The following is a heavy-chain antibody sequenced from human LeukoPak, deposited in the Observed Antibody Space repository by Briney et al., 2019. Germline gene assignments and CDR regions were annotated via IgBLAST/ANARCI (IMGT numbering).Heavy chain of an antibody. J-gene: IGHJ4*02. V-gene: IGHV3-30*04. D-gene: IGHD2-21*01. CDR2: ISYDGSNK. CDR3: SKHTFDY. CDR1: GFTFSSYA. Sequence: GGSLRLSCAASGFTFSSYAMHWVRQAPGKGLEWVAVISYDGSNKYYADSVKGRFTISRDNSKNTLYLQMNSLRAEDTAVYYCSKHTFDYGGQGTLVTVSS.